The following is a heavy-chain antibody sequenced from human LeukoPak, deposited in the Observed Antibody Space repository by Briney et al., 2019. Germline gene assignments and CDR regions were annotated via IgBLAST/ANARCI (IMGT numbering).Heavy chain of an antibody. CDR1: GFTFSSYS. Sequence: GGSLRLSCAASGFTFSSYSMNWVRQAPGKGLEWASSIASISGDIYYADSLKGRFTISRDNAKNSLYLQMNTLRAEDTAVYYCARSTTSRLSAFDIWGQGTMVTVSS. CDR3: ARSTTSRLSAFDI. D-gene: IGHD2-2*01. V-gene: IGHV3-21*01. CDR2: IASISGDI. J-gene: IGHJ3*02.